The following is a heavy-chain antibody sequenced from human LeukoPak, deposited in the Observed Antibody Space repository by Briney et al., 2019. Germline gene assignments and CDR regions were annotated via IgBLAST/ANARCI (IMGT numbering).Heavy chain of an antibody. CDR2: IIPILGIA. J-gene: IGHJ4*02. V-gene: IGHV1-69*04. CDR3: ARAKAGNSNLDY. D-gene: IGHD4-11*01. CDR1: GGTFSSYA. Sequence: SVKVSCKASGGTFSSYAISWVRQAPGQGLEWMGRIIPILGIANYAQKFQGRVTITADKSTSTAYMELSSLRSEDTAVYYCARAKAGNSNLDYWGQGTLVTVSS.